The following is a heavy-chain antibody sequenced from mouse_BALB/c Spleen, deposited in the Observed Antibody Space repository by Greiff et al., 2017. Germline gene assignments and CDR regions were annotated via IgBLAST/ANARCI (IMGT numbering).Heavy chain of an antibody. J-gene: IGHJ3*01. Sequence: VKVVESGPELVKPGASVKISCKASGYTFTSYDINWVKQRPGQGLEWIGWIYPGDGSTKYNEKFKGKATLTADKSSSTAYMQLSSLTSENSAVYFCARGDGYSFAYWGQGTLVTVSA. CDR3: ARGDGYSFAY. D-gene: IGHD2-3*01. CDR2: IYPGDGST. V-gene: IGHV1S56*01. CDR1: GYTFTSYD.